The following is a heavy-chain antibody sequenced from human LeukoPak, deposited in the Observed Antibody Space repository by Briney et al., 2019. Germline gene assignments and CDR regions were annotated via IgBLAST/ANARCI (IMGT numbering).Heavy chain of an antibody. V-gene: IGHV4-39*01. CDR2: IYSSGST. CDR1: GGSISSSGYY. D-gene: IGHD1-26*01. Sequence: SETLSLTCTVSGGSISSSGYYWGWIRQPPGKGLEWIGSIYSSGSTYYNASLQSRVTISIETSKNQISLRLNSVTAADTAMYYCAKSGGYGLIDYWGQGTLVTVSS. J-gene: IGHJ4*02. CDR3: AKSGGYGLIDY.